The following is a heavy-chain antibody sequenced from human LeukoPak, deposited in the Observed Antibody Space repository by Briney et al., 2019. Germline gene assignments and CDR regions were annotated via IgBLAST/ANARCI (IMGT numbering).Heavy chain of an antibody. CDR1: GFTFSSYG. CDR2: IWYGGSNK. CDR3: ARDLDGAFDI. D-gene: IGHD3/OR15-3a*01. Sequence: GGSLRLSCAASGFTFSSYGMHWVRQAPGKGLEWMAVIWYGGSNKYYADSVKGRFTISRDNSKNTLYLQMNSLRAEDTAVYYCARDLDGAFDIWGQGTMVTVSS. V-gene: IGHV3-33*08. J-gene: IGHJ3*02.